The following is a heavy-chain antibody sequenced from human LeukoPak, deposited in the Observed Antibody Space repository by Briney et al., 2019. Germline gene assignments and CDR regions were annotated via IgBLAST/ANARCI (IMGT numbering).Heavy chain of an antibody. V-gene: IGHV4-59*01. J-gene: IGHJ5*02. CDR1: GGSISSYY. CDR2: MYYSGST. Sequence: PSETLSLTCTVSGGSISSYYWSWIRQPPGKGLEWIGYMYYSGSTNYNPSLKSRVTISVDTSKNQFSLKLSSVTAADTAVYYCAREFKRHSSLWFGEGGFDPWGQGTLVTVSS. D-gene: IGHD3-10*01. CDR3: AREFKRHSSLWFGEGGFDP.